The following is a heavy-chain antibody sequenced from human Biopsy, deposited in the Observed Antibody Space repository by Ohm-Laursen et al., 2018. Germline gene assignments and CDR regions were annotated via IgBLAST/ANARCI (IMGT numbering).Heavy chain of an antibody. D-gene: IGHD2-21*02. Sequence: SVKASCKASGFTFNRSAMQWVRQARGQRLEWIGWIVVGGGNTNYAQKFQERVTITRDMPTSTAYMGLSSLRSEDTAVYYCASRPNCSGDCSSGFDYWGQGTLVTVSS. CDR1: GFTFNRSA. CDR2: IVVGGGNT. V-gene: IGHV1-58*02. J-gene: IGHJ4*02. CDR3: ASRPNCSGDCSSGFDY.